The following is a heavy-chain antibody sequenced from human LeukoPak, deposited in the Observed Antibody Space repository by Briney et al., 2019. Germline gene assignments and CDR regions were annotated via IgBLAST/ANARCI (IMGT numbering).Heavy chain of an antibody. CDR1: GYTFTGYY. D-gene: IGHD1-26*01. CDR3: ARDSGWEPGYYYYMDV. V-gene: IGHV1-2*02. CDR2: INPNSGGT. Sequence: ASVKVSCKASGYTFTGYYMHWVRQAPGQGLEWMGWINPNSGGTNYAQKFQGRVTVTRDTSISTAYMELSRLRSDDTAVYYCARDSGWEPGYYYYMDVWGKGTTVTVSS. J-gene: IGHJ6*03.